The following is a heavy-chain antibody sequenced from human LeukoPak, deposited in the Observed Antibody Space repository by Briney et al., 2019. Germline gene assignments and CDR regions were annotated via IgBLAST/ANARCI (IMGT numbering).Heavy chain of an antibody. D-gene: IGHD1-26*01. CDR3: ARYLAIVGATTSGAFDI. J-gene: IGHJ3*02. CDR2: IYYSGST. V-gene: IGHV4-59*01. Sequence: MTSETLSLTCTVSGGSISSYYWSWIRQPPGKGLEWIGYIYYSGSTNYNPSLKSRVTISVDTSKNQFSLKLSSVTAADTAVYYCARYLAIVGATTSGAFDIWGQGTMVTVSS. CDR1: GGSISSYY.